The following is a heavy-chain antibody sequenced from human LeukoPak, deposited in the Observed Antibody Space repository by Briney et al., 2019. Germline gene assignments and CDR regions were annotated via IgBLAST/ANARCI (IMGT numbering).Heavy chain of an antibody. CDR2: ISYDGSNK. V-gene: IGHV3-30*03. CDR1: GFTFSSYG. J-gene: IGHJ4*02. CDR3: ARDPLHDY. Sequence: PGRSLRLSCAASGFTFSSYGMHWVRQAPGKGLEWVAVISYDGSNKYYADSVKGRFTISRDNSKNTLYLQMNSLRAEDTAVYYCARDPLHDYWGQGTLVTVSS.